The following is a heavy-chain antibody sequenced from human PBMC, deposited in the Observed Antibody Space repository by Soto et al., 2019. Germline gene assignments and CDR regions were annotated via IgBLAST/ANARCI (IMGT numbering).Heavy chain of an antibody. D-gene: IGHD1-26*01. CDR3: ARYSGSYLAFDY. J-gene: IGHJ4*02. V-gene: IGHV1-69*13. CDR2: IIPIFGTA. Sequence: GASVKVSCKASGGTFSSYAISWVRQAPGQGLEWMGGIIPIFGTANYAQKFQGRVTITADESTSTAYMELSSLRSEDTAVYYCARYSGSYLAFDYWGQGTLVTVSS. CDR1: GGTFSSYA.